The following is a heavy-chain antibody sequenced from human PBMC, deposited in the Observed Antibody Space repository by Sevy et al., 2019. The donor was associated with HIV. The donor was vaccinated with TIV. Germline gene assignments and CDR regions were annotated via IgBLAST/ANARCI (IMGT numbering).Heavy chain of an antibody. V-gene: IGHV4-4*07. Sequence: SETLSLTCTVSGGSISSYYWSWIRQPAGKGLEWIGRIYTSGSTNYNPSLKSRVTMSVDTSKNQFSLKLSSVTAADTAVYCCARERVGVTMIVTYYYGMDVWGQGTTVTVSS. J-gene: IGHJ6*02. D-gene: IGHD3-22*01. CDR1: GGSISSYY. CDR2: IYTSGST. CDR3: ARERVGVTMIVTYYYGMDV.